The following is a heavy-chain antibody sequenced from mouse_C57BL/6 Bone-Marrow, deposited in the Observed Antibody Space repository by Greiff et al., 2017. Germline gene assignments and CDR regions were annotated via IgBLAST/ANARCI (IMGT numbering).Heavy chain of an antibody. CDR1: GYSITSGYD. V-gene: IGHV3-1*01. Sequence: EVQGVESGPGMVKPSQSLSLTCTVTGYSITSGYDWHWIRHFPGNKLEWMGYISYSGSTNYNPSLKSRISITHDTSKNHFFLKLNSVTTEDTATYYCASSHYYGSSSFAYWGQGTLVTVSA. J-gene: IGHJ3*01. CDR3: ASSHYYGSSSFAY. CDR2: ISYSGST. D-gene: IGHD1-1*01.